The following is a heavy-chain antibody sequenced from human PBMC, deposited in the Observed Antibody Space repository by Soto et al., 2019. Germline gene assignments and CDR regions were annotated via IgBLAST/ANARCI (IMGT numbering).Heavy chain of an antibody. Sequence: SETLSLTCSVSGGPISSGGYFWSWIRQHPGKGLEWIGYISYSGSTYYNPSLKSRLTISVDTSKNQFSLQLRSVTAADTALYHCARYLNTAGWFDPWGQGTLVTVSS. V-gene: IGHV4-31*03. D-gene: IGHD2-2*01. CDR2: ISYSGST. CDR1: GGPISSGGYF. J-gene: IGHJ5*02. CDR3: ARYLNTAGWFDP.